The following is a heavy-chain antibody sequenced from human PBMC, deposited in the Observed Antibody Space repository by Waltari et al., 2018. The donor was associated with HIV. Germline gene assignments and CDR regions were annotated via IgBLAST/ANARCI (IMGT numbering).Heavy chain of an antibody. CDR1: GYTFTNYW. V-gene: IGHV5-51*03. CDR3: ARLFYYDTTGYINNAFDI. CDR2: IYPFDSDT. Sequence: EVQLVQSGAEVRKSGESLKISCKASGYTFTNYWIAWVRQMSGEGLEWMGIIYPFDSDTRYNPSFEGQSTISVDKSLATAYLEWNNLNASGAAIYYCARLFYYDTTGYINNAFDIWGQGTEVSVS. D-gene: IGHD3-22*01. J-gene: IGHJ3*02.